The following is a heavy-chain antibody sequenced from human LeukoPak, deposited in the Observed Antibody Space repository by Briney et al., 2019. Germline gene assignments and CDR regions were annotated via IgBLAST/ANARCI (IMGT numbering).Heavy chain of an antibody. V-gene: IGHV3-23*01. J-gene: IGHJ4*02. Sequence: GGSLRPSCAASGFTFSNYAMSWVRQAPGKGLEWVSGISGSGGNTYYADSVKGRFTISRDNSKNTLYLQMNSLRAEDTAVYYCAKAFGLTTVTKFDYWGQGTLVTVSS. CDR1: GFTFSNYA. CDR2: ISGSGGNT. D-gene: IGHD4-17*01. CDR3: AKAFGLTTVTKFDY.